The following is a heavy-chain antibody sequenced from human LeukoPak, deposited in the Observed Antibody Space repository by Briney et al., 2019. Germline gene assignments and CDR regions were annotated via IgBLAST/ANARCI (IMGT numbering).Heavy chain of an antibody. V-gene: IGHV4-39*01. D-gene: IGHD4-17*01. J-gene: IGHJ5*02. CDR3: ATSNTVSTYNWFDP. CDR1: GGSINSNTYY. CDR2: IHYSGST. Sequence: PSETLSLTCTVSGGSINSNTYYWGWIRRPPGKGLEWIGNIHYSGSTYYDPSLKSRVTISVDTSKNQFSLNLSSLTAADTAVYYCATSNTVSTYNWFDPWGQGTLVTVSS.